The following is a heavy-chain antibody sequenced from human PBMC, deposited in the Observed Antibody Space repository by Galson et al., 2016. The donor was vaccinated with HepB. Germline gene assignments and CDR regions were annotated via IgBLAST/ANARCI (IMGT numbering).Heavy chain of an antibody. Sequence: SVEVSCKASGYTFSTYGMSWVRQAPGQGLEWMGWISPSNGDTNYGQKFRGRVTLTTDTATSTAYMELRSLTSDDTAVYYCARVSGATVTTAYYYYGLDVWGQGTTVTVSS. CDR1: GYTFSTYG. CDR3: ARVSGATVTTAYYYYGLDV. V-gene: IGHV1-18*04. D-gene: IGHD4-11*01. CDR2: ISPSNGDT. J-gene: IGHJ6*02.